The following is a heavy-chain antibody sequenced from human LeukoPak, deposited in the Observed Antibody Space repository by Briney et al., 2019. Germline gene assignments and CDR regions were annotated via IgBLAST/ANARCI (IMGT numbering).Heavy chain of an antibody. D-gene: IGHD2-2*02. CDR3: ARDYCSSTSCYTGFGFDY. Sequence: ASVKVSCKASGYTFTGYYMHWVRQAPGQGLEWMGWMNPNSGNTGYAQKFQGRVTMTRNTSISTAYMELSSLRSEDTAVYYCARDYCSSTSCYTGFGFDYWGQGTLVTVSS. V-gene: IGHV1-8*02. CDR1: GYTFTGYY. J-gene: IGHJ4*02. CDR2: MNPNSGNT.